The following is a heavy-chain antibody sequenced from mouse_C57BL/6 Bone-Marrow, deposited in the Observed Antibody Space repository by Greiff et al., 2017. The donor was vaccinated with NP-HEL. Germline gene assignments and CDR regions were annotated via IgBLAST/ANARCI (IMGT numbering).Heavy chain of an antibody. D-gene: IGHD1-1*01. CDR1: GYTFTSYW. J-gene: IGHJ2*01. Sequence: VQLQQPGAELVRPGTSVKLSCKASGYTFTSYWMHWVKQRPGQGLEWIGVIDPSDSYTKYNQKFKGKATLTVDTSSSTAYMQLSSLTSEDSAVYYCAREGGTTVVEGYWGQGTTLTVSS. CDR3: AREGGTTVVEGY. CDR2: IDPSDSYT. V-gene: IGHV1-59*01.